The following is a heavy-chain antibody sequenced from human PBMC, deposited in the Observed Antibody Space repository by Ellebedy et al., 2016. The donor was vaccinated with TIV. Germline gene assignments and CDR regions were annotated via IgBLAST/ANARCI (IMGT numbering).Heavy chain of an antibody. J-gene: IGHJ4*02. Sequence: SETLSLXXTVSGGSIRSGHYSWGWIRQPPGKGLEWIGSMYYDGSTYYNASLKSRVTISVDTSKNQFSLKLSSVTAADTAVYYCAKGPRILGITGARFLDSDYWGQGTLVTVSS. CDR1: GGSIRSGHYS. CDR3: AKGPRILGITGARFLDSDY. CDR2: MYYDGST. V-gene: IGHV4-39*07. D-gene: IGHD1-20*01.